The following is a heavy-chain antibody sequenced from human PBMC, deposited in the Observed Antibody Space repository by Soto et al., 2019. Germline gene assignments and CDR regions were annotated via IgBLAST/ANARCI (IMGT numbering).Heavy chain of an antibody. J-gene: IGHJ6*03. V-gene: IGHV1-69*02. Sequence: SVKVSCKASGGTFSSYTISWLRQAPGQGLEWMGRIIPILGIANYAQKFQGRVTITADKSTSTAYLELSSLRSEDTAVYYCSSSYDFWRGYAPGKYYRDVWGKGPTVTSP. CDR2: IIPILGIA. CDR3: SSSYDFWRGYAPGKYYRDV. CDR1: GGTFSSYT. D-gene: IGHD3-3*01.